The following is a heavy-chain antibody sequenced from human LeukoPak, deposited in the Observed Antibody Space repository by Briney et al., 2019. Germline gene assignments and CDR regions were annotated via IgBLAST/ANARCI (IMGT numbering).Heavy chain of an antibody. V-gene: IGHV3-53*01. CDR1: GFTVSSNY. D-gene: IGHD2-15*01. J-gene: IGHJ4*02. CDR3: AKGGWSELPSDFDY. CDR2: IYSGGST. Sequence: GGSLRLSCAASGFTVSSNYMSWVRQAPGKGLEWVSVIYSGGSTYYADSVKGRFTISRDNSKNTLYLQMNSLRAEDTAVYYCAKGGWSELPSDFDYWGQGTLVTVSS.